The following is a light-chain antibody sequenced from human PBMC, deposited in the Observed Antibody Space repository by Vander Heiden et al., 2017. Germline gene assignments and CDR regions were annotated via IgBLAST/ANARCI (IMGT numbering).Light chain of an antibody. J-gene: IGLJ1*01. V-gene: IGLV1-40*01. CDR3: QSYDTSHYV. CDR2: GNN. CDR1: SSNIGAGYD. Sequence: QSVLPQPPSVSGAPGQRVTISCTGSSSNIGAGYDVHWYQHLPGAAPKLLIYGNNNRPSGVPDRFSGSKSGTSASLAITGLQAEDEADYYCQSYDTSHYVFGTGTKVTVL.